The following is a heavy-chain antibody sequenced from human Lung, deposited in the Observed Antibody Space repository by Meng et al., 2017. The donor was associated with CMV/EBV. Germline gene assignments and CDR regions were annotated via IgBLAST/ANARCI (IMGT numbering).Heavy chain of an antibody. CDR3: ASWGYSSSWYYFDY. D-gene: IGHD6-13*01. J-gene: IGHJ4*02. CDR1: GGSISSYY. Sequence: GSLRLXCTVSGGSISSYYWSWIRQPPGKGLEWIGYIYYSGSTNYNPSLKSRVTISVDTSKNQFSLKLSSVTAADTAVYYCASWGYSSSWYYFDYWGQGTXVTVSS. V-gene: IGHV4-59*01. CDR2: IYYSGST.